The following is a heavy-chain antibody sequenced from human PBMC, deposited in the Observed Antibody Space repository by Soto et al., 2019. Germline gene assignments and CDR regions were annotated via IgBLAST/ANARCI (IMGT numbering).Heavy chain of an antibody. CDR1: GGSISSSSYF. CDR2: IYYSGST. D-gene: IGHD2-21*02. Sequence: QLQLQESGPGLVKPAETLSLTCTVSGGSISSSSYFLGWIRQPPGKGLEWIGSIYYSGSTYYNPSIKRPVSGSADTSKNPFPLKLSSVAAADTAVYSCARHPSDFSFETWGQGTLVTVSS. CDR3: ARHPSDFSFET. V-gene: IGHV4-39*01. J-gene: IGHJ5*02.